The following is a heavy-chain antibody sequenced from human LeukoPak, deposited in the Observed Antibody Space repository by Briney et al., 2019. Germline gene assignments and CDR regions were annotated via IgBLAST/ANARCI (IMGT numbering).Heavy chain of an antibody. CDR1: GFTFSSYA. Sequence: GGSLRLSCAASGFTFSSYAMSWVRQAPGKGLEWVSAISGSGGSTYYADSVKGRFTISRDNSKNTLYLQMNSLRAEDTAVYYCAKTVRAARPYYYGMGVWGQGTTVTVSS. CDR3: AKTVRAARPYYYGMGV. CDR2: ISGSGGST. V-gene: IGHV3-23*01. D-gene: IGHD6-6*01. J-gene: IGHJ6*02.